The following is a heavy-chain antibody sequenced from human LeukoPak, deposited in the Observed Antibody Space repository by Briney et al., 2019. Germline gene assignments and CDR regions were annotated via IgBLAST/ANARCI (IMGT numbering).Heavy chain of an antibody. CDR1: GGSISSYY. Sequence: SETLSLTCTVSGGSISSYYWSWIRQPAGKGLEWIGRIYTSGSTNYNPSLKSRVTISVDTSKNQFSLKLSSVTAADTAVYYCTSRTGHYYYYYMDVWGKGTTVTVSS. J-gene: IGHJ6*03. V-gene: IGHV4-4*07. CDR3: TSRTGHYYYYYMDV. CDR2: IYTSGST.